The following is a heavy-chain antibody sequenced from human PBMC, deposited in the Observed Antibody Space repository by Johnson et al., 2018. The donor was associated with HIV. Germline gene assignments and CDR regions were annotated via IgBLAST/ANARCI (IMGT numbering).Heavy chain of an antibody. V-gene: IGHV3-66*01. CDR3: ARDNLRAFDV. D-gene: IGHD5/OR15-5a*01. CDR2: IYSGGST. Sequence: VQLVESGGGLVQPGGSLRLSCAASGFTVSSNYMSWVRQAPGRGLEWVSFIYSGGSTYYADSVKGRFTISRDNSENTLFLQMNSLRAEDTAVYYCARDNLRAFDVWGQGTTVTVSS. CDR1: GFTVSSNY. J-gene: IGHJ3*01.